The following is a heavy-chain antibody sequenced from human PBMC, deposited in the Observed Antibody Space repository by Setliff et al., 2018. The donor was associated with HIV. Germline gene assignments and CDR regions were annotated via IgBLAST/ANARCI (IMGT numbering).Heavy chain of an antibody. CDR1: GASTNAYF. D-gene: IGHD6-19*01. V-gene: IGHV4-4*07. CDR2: IYTSGIT. J-gene: IGHJ4*02. CDR3: AREPSPSQWQPLYFDV. Sequence: CNVSGASTNAYFLSWVRHPAGKGLEWIGHIYTSGITNHNPSLKSRVTMSLDTSKEQFSLRLRSATAADTAIYYCAREPSPSQWQPLYFDVWGRGILVTVSS.